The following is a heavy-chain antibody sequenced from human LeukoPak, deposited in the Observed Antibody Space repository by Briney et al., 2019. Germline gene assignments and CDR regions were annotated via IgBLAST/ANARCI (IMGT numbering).Heavy chain of an antibody. J-gene: IGHJ4*02. CDR3: ARQLGYCSGGSC. CDR2: IYYSGST. D-gene: IGHD2-15*01. V-gene: IGHV4-39*01. CDR1: GGSISSSSYY. Sequence: SETLSLTCTVSGGSISSSSYYWGWIRQPPGKGLEWIGSIYYSGSTYYNPSLKSRVTISVDTSKNQFSLKLSSVTAADTAVYYCARQLGYCSGGSCWGQGTLVTVSS.